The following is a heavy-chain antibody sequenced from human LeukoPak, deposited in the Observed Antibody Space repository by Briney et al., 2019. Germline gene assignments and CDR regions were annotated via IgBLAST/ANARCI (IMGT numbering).Heavy chain of an antibody. CDR3: ARKRFFLLSSGGYFDY. CDR2: IYYNGNT. V-gene: IGHV4-39*07. Sequence: PSETLSLTCTVSGGSISNNNYYWGWIRQPPGKGLEWIGSIYYNGNTYYNPSLKSRVTISVDTSKNQFSLKLSSVTAADTAVYYCARKRFFLLSSGGYFDYWGQGTLVTVSS. J-gene: IGHJ4*02. CDR1: GGSISNNNYY. D-gene: IGHD3-10*01.